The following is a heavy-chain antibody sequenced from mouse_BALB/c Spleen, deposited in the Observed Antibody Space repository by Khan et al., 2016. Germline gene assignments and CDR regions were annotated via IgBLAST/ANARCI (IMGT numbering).Heavy chain of an antibody. CDR2: ISYSGST. CDR1: GYSITSDYA. Sequence: EVQLQESGPGLVKPSQSLSLTCTVTGYSITSDYAWNWIRQFPGNKLEWMGYISYSGSTSYNPSLKSRISITRDTSKNQFFLQLNSVTTEDTATYYCARGYGSSYRYFDYWDQRTTLTVSS. J-gene: IGHJ2*01. V-gene: IGHV3-2*02. CDR3: ARGYGSSYRYFDY. D-gene: IGHD1-1*01.